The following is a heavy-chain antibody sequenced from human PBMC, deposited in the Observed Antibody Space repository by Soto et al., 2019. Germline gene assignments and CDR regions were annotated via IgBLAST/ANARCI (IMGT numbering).Heavy chain of an antibody. CDR2: INHSGST. CDR3: ARGSYCSSTSCYGGRYYYYGMDV. CDR1: GGSFSGYY. Sequence: PSETLSLTCAVYGGSFSGYYWSWIRQPPGKGLEWIGEINHSGSTNYNPSLKSRVTISVDTSKNQFSLKLSSVTAADTAVYYCARGSYCSSTSCYGGRYYYYGMDVWGQGTTVTVSS. D-gene: IGHD2-2*01. V-gene: IGHV4-34*01. J-gene: IGHJ6*02.